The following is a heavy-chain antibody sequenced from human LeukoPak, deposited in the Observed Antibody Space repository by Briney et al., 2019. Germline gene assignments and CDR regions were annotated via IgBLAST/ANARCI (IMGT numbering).Heavy chain of an antibody. Sequence: ASVKVSCKASGYIVTNYYMHWVRQAPGQGLEWMGILNPSGGSSSYAQKFQGRATLTRATSTSTVYTELSSLRSEDTAVYYCASVFKHGMDVWGQGTTVIVSS. CDR2: LNPSGGSS. V-gene: IGHV1-46*01. CDR3: ASVFKHGMDV. CDR1: GYIVTNYY. J-gene: IGHJ6*02.